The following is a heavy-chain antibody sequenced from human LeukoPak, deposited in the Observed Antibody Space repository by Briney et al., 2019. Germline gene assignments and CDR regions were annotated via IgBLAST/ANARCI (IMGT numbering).Heavy chain of an antibody. CDR2: INHSGYT. V-gene: IGHV4-34*01. J-gene: IGHJ4*02. D-gene: IGHD4-17*01. Sequence: SETLSLSCAVSGVSFDDYYWSWVRQTPGKGLEWLGEINHSGYTNDSPSLKSRVTLSIDTSNKQFSLNLRSVTVADAGIYYCTRMTTGHDYWGQGTLVTVSS. CDR1: GVSFDDYY. CDR3: TRMTTGHDY.